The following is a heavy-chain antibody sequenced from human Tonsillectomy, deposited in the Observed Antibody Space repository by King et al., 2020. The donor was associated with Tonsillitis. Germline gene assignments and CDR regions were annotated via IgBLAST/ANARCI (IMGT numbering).Heavy chain of an antibody. J-gene: IGHJ4*02. CDR1: GFTFDDYA. D-gene: IGHD2-15*01. Sequence: VQLVESGGGLVQPGRSLRLSCAASGFTFDDYAMHWVRQAPGKGLEWVSGINWNRGSIGYADSVKGRFTISRDNAKNSLYLQMNSLRPEDTAFYYCAKDIGPLSGLDGLDYWGQGTLVTVSS. CDR2: INWNRGSI. V-gene: IGHV3-9*01. CDR3: AKDIGPLSGLDGLDY.